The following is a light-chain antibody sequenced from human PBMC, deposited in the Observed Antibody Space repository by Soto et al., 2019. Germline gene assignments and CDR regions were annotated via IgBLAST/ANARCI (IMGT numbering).Light chain of an antibody. CDR2: RNN. V-gene: IGLV1-47*01. CDR3: EAWDASRSGLV. J-gene: IGLJ1*01. CDR1: SSNIGSNY. Sequence: QSALTQPPSASGTPGQRVTISCSGSSSNIGSNYVYWYQQLPGTAPKLLIYRNNQRPSGVPDRFSGSKSGTSASLAISGLRSEEEADYYCEAWDASRSGLVFGIGTNVTVL.